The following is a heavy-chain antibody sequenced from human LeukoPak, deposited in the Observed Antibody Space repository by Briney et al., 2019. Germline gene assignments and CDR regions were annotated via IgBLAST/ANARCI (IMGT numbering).Heavy chain of an antibody. V-gene: IGHV4-59*01. CDR2: IYYSGST. D-gene: IGHD3-22*01. CDR3: ARSVPQYDSIALYSQH. J-gene: IGHJ1*01. CDR1: GGSISSYY. Sequence: SETLSLTCTVSGGSISSYYWSWIRQPPGKGLEWIGYIYYSGSTNYNPSLKSRVTISVDTSKNQFSLKLSSVTAADTAVYYCARSVPQYDSIALYSQHWGQGTLVTVSS.